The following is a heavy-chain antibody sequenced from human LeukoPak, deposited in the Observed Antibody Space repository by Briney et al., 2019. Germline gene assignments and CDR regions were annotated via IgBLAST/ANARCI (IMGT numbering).Heavy chain of an antibody. CDR1: GGSISNKY. Sequence: PSETLSPTCTVSGGSISNKYWSWIRQPPGKGLEWKGYIYYSGNTNYNPSLKGRVTIFVDTSKSQVSLKLSSVTAADTAVYFCARDWGVGGRPGYMDVWGKGTTVTVSS. J-gene: IGHJ6*03. D-gene: IGHD6-6*01. CDR2: IYYSGNT. CDR3: ARDWGVGGRPGYMDV. V-gene: IGHV4-59*01.